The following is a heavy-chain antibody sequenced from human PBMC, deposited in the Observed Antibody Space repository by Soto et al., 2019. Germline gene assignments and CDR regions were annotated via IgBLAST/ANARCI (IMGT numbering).Heavy chain of an antibody. CDR3: SRDRKYQGSGSYFPQYDT. D-gene: IGHD3-10*01. Sequence: QVQLVQSGAEVKTPGSSVKVSCKASGGTFSSYAISWVRQAPGQGLEWMGGTIPIFGTANYAQKFQGRVTITADESTSTAYMEMSSLRTQDTAVYYCSRDRKYQGSGSYFPQYDTCGQGPLVTVPS. J-gene: IGHJ5*02. CDR1: GGTFSSYA. V-gene: IGHV1-69*01. CDR2: TIPIFGTA.